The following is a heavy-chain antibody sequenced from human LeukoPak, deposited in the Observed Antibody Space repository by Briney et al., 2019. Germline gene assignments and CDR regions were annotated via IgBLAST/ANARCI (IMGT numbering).Heavy chain of an antibody. CDR3: ARVSGYFDSAGY. D-gene: IGHD3-22*01. CDR1: GYTFTSYG. CDR2: ISAYNGNT. Sequence: ASVKVSCKASGYTFTSYGICWVRQAPGQGLEWMGWISAYNGNTNYAQRLQGRVTMTTDTSTSTAYMELRSLRSDDTAVYYCARVSGYFDSAGYWGQGTLVTVSS. J-gene: IGHJ4*02. V-gene: IGHV1-18*01.